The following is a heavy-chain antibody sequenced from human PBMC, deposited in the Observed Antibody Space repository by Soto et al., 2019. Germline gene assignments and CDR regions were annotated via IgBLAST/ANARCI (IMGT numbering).Heavy chain of an antibody. D-gene: IGHD2-2*01. CDR3: ARVAVFYCSNSVCYPAFYYYGIDV. J-gene: IGHJ6*02. CDR2: INHSGST. V-gene: IGHV4-34*01. CDR1: GGSFSGYY. Sequence: SETLSLTCAVYGGSFSGYYWSWIRQPPGKGLEWVGEINHSGSTNYNPSLKSRGTITEETYKNQFSLKLTTVTAADTDVYYCARVAVFYCSNSVCYPAFYYYGIDVWGQGTTVTVSS.